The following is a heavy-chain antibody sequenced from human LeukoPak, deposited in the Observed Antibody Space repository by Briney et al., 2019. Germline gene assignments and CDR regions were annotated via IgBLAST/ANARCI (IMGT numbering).Heavy chain of an antibody. V-gene: IGHV3-7*01. D-gene: IGHD6-6*01. Sequence: TGGSLRLSCAASGFTFSSYSMNWVRQAPGKGLEWVANIKQDGSEKYYVDSVKGRFTISRDNAKNSLYLQMNSLRAEDTAVYYCARSIGTWEFDYWGQGTLVTVSS. CDR1: GFTFSSYS. CDR3: ARSIGTWEFDY. J-gene: IGHJ4*02. CDR2: IKQDGSEK.